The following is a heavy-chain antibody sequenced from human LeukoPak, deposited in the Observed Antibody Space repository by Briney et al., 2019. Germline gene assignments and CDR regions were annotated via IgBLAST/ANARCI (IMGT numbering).Heavy chain of an antibody. Sequence: PSETLSLTCTISGGSISSGDYYWSWIRQPPGKGLEWIGYIYYSGSTYYNPSLKSRVTISVDTSKNQFSLKLSSVTAADTAVYYCARDQRYDFWSGRAAFDIWGQGTMVTVSS. CDR1: GGSISSGDYY. V-gene: IGHV4-30-4*08. CDR3: ARDQRYDFWSGRAAFDI. D-gene: IGHD3-3*01. CDR2: IYYSGST. J-gene: IGHJ3*02.